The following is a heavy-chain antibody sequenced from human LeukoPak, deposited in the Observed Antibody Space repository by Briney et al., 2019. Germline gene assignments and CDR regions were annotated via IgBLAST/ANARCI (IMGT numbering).Heavy chain of an antibody. Sequence: GESPKISCKGSGYSFTSYWIGWVRQMPGKGLEWMGIIYPGDSDTRYSPSFQGQVTISADKSISTAYLQWSSLKASDTAMYYCARQALNYYDSSGYSYYFDYWGQGTLVTVSS. CDR1: GYSFTSYW. CDR3: ARQALNYYDSSGYSYYFDY. D-gene: IGHD3-22*01. J-gene: IGHJ4*02. V-gene: IGHV5-51*01. CDR2: IYPGDSDT.